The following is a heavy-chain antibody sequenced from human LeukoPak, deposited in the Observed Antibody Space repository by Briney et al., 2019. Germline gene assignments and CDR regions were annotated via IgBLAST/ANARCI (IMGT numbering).Heavy chain of an antibody. V-gene: IGHV3-7*03. D-gene: IGHD3-9*01. Sequence: GGSLRLSCAAPGFTFSSYWMSWVRQAPGKGLEWVANIKQDGSEKYYVDSVKGRFTISRDNAKNSLYLQMNSLRAEDTAVYYCARDLYYDILTGRGIRYYYGMDVWGQGTTVTVSS. CDR1: GFTFSSYW. CDR3: ARDLYYDILTGRGIRYYYGMDV. CDR2: IKQDGSEK. J-gene: IGHJ6*02.